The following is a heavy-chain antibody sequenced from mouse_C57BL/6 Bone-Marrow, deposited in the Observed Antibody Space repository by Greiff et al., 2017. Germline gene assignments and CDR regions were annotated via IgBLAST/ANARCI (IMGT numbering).Heavy chain of an antibody. D-gene: IGHD1-1*01. CDR1: DSEVFPIAY. J-gene: IGHJ3*01. CDR3: ARDGYGSIPFAY. V-gene: IGHV15-2*01. Sequence: QVQLQQSGSELRSPGSSVKLSCKDFDSEVFPIAYMSWVRQKPGHGFEWIGGILPSIGRTIYGAKFEDKATLDADTLSNTAYLELNSLTSEDSAIYYCARDGYGSIPFAYWGQGTLVTVSA. CDR2: ILPSIGRT.